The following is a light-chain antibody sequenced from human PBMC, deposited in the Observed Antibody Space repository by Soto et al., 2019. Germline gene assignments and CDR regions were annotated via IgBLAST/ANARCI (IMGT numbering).Light chain of an antibody. CDR3: GSYVGSNNFPDV. Sequence: QSALTQPPSASGSPGQSVTISCTGTSSDVGGYNYVSWYQHHPGKAPKLIIYEVDERPSGVPDRFSGSKSGNTASLTVSGLQAEDEADYYCGSYVGSNNFPDVFGTGTKVTVL. J-gene: IGLJ1*01. CDR2: EVD. CDR1: SSDVGGYNY. V-gene: IGLV2-8*01.